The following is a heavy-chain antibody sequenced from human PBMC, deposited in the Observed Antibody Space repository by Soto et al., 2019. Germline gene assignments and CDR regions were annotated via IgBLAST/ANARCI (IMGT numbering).Heavy chain of an antibody. D-gene: IGHD3-10*02. CDR2: IYNNGRT. CDR3: ARGHGIYVRFDS. V-gene: IGHV4-59*02. J-gene: IGHJ4*02. Sequence: ASETLSLTCSVSGGSVYDFYWNWLRQTPGKGLEWIGNIYNNGRTNYNPSLKNRVTISIDTSKNQFSLHLSSVTTADTAMYFCARGHGIYVRFDSWGQGTLVTVPS. CDR1: GGSVYDFY.